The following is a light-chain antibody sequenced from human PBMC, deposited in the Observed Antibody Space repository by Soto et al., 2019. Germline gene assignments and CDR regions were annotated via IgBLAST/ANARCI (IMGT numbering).Light chain of an antibody. CDR2: DAS. Sequence: EIVLTQSPATLSLSPGERATLSCRTSQSVGKYLAWYQQRPGQAPSLLIYDASNRATGFPARFSGSGSGTDFTLTISSLEPEDFAVYYCQQRSNWPPTFGGGTKVEIK. CDR1: QSVGKY. V-gene: IGKV3-11*01. CDR3: QQRSNWPPT. J-gene: IGKJ4*01.